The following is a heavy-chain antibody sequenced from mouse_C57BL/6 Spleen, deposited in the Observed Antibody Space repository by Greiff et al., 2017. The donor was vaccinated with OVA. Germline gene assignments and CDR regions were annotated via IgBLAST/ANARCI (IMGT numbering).Heavy chain of an antibody. CDR2: INPSSGYT. V-gene: IGHV1-7*01. CDR3: ARFYDGYLWYFDV. J-gene: IGHJ1*03. D-gene: IGHD2-3*01. Sequence: QVQLQQSGAELAKPGASVKLSCKASGYTFTSYWMHWVKQRPGQGLEWIGYINPSSGYTKYNQKFKDKATLTADKSSSTAYMQLSSLTSEDSAVYYCARFYDGYLWYFDVWGTGTTVTVSS. CDR1: GYTFTSYW.